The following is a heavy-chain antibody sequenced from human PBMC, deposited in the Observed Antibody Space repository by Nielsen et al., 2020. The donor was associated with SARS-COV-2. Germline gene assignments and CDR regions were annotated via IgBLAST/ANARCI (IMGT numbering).Heavy chain of an antibody. CDR2: VSYSGRT. CDR3: ARQRGRGWYFDL. V-gene: IGHV4-59*08. Sequence: SETLSLTCTVSGGSISTYYWSWIRQSPGKGVEWIAQVSYSGRTDYNPSLSLARRVTISVDTSKNQVSLQLSSVTAADTALYYCARQRGRGWYFDLWGRGTLVTVSS. D-gene: IGHD3-16*01. J-gene: IGHJ2*01. CDR1: GGSISTYY.